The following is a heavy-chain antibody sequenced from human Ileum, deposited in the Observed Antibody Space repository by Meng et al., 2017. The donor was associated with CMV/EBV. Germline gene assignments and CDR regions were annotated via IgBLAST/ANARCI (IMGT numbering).Heavy chain of an antibody. V-gene: IGHV5-51*01. D-gene: IGHD2-2*01. Sequence: KVSCKGSGYSFTSYWIGWVRQMSGKGLEWMGIIYPGDADTSYSPSFQGQVTISADKSISTAYLQWSSLKASDTAMYYCARLRGCSSTSCYHYGMDVWGQGTTVTVSS. CDR3: ARLRGCSSTSCYHYGMDV. CDR1: GYSFTSYW. CDR2: IYPGDADT. J-gene: IGHJ6*02.